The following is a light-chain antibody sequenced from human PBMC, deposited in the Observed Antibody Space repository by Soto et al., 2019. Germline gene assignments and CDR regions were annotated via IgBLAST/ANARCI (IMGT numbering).Light chain of an antibody. Sequence: EIVLTQSPGTLSLSPGERATLSCRASQSINSRYLAWYQQKPGQAPRLLIYGASSRATGIPDRFSGSGSGTDVTLTISRLEPDDFAVYYCQQFGSSPGFTFGPGTKVDIK. J-gene: IGKJ3*01. CDR3: QQFGSSPGFT. CDR1: QSINSRY. V-gene: IGKV3-20*01. CDR2: GAS.